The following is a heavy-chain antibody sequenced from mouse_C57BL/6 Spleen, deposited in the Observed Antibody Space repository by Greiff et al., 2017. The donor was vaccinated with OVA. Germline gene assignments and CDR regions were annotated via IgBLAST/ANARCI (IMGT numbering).Heavy chain of an antibody. V-gene: IGHV5-4*03. J-gene: IGHJ3*01. CDR3: ARAGDDYDGFAY. CDR2: ISDGGSYT. D-gene: IGHD2-4*01. CDR1: GFTFSSYA. Sequence: EVKLVESGGGLVKPGGSLKLSCAASGFTFSSYAMSWVRQTPEKRLEWVATISDGGSYTYYPDNVKGRFTISRDNAKNHLYLQMSHLKSEDTAMYYCARAGDDYDGFAYWGQGTLVTVSA.